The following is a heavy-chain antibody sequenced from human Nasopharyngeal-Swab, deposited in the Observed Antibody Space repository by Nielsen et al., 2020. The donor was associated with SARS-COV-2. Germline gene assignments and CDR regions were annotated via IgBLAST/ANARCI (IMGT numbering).Heavy chain of an antibody. CDR1: GGSVSSGSYY. J-gene: IGHJ6*02. CDR2: IYYSGST. V-gene: IGHV4-61*01. D-gene: IGHD4-17*01. Sequence: SETLSLTCTVSGGSVSSGSYYWSWIRQPPGKGLEWLGYIYYSGSTNYNPSLKSRVTISVDTSKNQFSLKLSSVTAADTAVYYCARDPRVTTVTIWGGYYYGMDVWGQGTTVTVSS. CDR3: ARDPRVTTVTIWGGYYYGMDV.